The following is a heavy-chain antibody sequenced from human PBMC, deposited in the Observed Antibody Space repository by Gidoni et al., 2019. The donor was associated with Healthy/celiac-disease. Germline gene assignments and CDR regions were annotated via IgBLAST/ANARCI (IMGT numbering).Heavy chain of an antibody. D-gene: IGHD3-22*01. CDR2: IWYDGSNK. CDR3: ARGSVNYYDSSGCVDY. V-gene: IGHV3-33*01. Sequence: QAPGKGLEWVAVIWYDGSNKYYADSVKGRFTISRDNSKNTLYLQMNSLRAEDTAVYYCARGSVNYYDSSGCVDYWGQGTLVTVSS. J-gene: IGHJ4*02.